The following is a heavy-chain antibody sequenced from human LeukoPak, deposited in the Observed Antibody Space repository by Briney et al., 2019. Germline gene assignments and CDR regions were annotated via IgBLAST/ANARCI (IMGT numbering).Heavy chain of an antibody. D-gene: IGHD3-10*01. CDR1: GGSISSYY. J-gene: IGHJ3*02. Sequence: PSETLSLTCTVSGGSISSYYWSWIRQPAGKGLVWVGRIYTSGSTNYNPSLKSRGTVSVDRSKNQFSLKLSSMTAAVKAVHYCARLWFGADAFDTWGPRTMVSVSS. CDR3: ARLWFGADAFDT. CDR2: IYTSGST. V-gene: IGHV4-4*07.